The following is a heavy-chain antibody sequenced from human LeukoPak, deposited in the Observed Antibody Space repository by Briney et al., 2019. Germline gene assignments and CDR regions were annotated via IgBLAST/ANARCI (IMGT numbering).Heavy chain of an antibody. V-gene: IGHV1-69*13. Sequence: EASVKVSCKASGGTFSSYAISWVRQAPGQGLEWMGGIIPIFGTANYAQKFQGRVTITADESTGTAYMELSSLRSEDTAVYYCARGRLPRSDIVVVPADLLNWGQGTLVTVSS. CDR3: ARGRLPRSDIVVVPADLLN. CDR1: GGTFSSYA. J-gene: IGHJ4*02. CDR2: IIPIFGTA. D-gene: IGHD2-2*01.